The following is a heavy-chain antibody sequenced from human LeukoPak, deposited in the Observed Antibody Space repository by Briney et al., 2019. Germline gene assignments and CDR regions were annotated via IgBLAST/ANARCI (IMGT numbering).Heavy chain of an antibody. Sequence: GGSLRLSCAASGFTFSTYAMTWVRQAPGKGLEWVSAINGSGVNTYYADSVKGRFTISRDNSRNTLYLQMTSLRAEDTALYYCAKRGPGYCSGGGCYTWFDPWGQGTLVTVSS. V-gene: IGHV3-23*01. J-gene: IGHJ5*02. CDR2: INGSGVNT. D-gene: IGHD2-15*01. CDR1: GFTFSTYA. CDR3: AKRGPGYCSGGGCYTWFDP.